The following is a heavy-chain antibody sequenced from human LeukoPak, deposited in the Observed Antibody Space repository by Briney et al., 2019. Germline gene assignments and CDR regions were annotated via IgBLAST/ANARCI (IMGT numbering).Heavy chain of an antibody. J-gene: IGHJ5*02. Sequence: SQTLSLTCTVSVGSISRYYWSWIRQPPAKGLEWIGYIYTKGITNYNPSPESRVTISVDTSKNQFSLKLSSVTAADTDMYYCARSNMAARRVIFGFDPWGQGTLVTVSS. CDR3: ARSNMAARRVIFGFDP. CDR2: IYTKGIT. CDR1: VGSISRYY. V-gene: IGHV4-4*09. D-gene: IGHD6-6*01.